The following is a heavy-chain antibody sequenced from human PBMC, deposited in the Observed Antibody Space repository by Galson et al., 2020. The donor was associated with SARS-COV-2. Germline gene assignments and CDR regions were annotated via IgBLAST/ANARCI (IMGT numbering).Heavy chain of an antibody. CDR3: AGYGGYDLEDNWFDP. CDR2: IWYDGSNK. J-gene: IGHJ5*02. CDR1: GFTFSSYG. D-gene: IGHD5-12*01. Sequence: GESLKISFAASGFTFSSYGMHWVRQAPGKGLEWVAVIWYDGSNKYYADSVKGRFTISRDNSKNTLYLQMNSLRAEDTAVYYCAGYGGYDLEDNWFDPWGQGTLVTVSS. V-gene: IGHV3-33*01.